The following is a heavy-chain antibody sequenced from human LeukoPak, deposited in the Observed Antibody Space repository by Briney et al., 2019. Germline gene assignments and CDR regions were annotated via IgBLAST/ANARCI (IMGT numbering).Heavy chain of an antibody. CDR2: ISVDSGDT. V-gene: IGHV1-18*01. J-gene: IGHJ6*03. D-gene: IGHD2-21*01. CDR3: AGVILYFNHMDV. Sequence: GASVKVSCKASGYTYTRYGISWVRQAPGQGLEWMGWISVDSGDTDNSQKFQGRVTITTDTSTSTTYMELRSLRSDDTAVYYCAGVILYFNHMDVWGKGTTVTVSS. CDR1: GYTYTRYG.